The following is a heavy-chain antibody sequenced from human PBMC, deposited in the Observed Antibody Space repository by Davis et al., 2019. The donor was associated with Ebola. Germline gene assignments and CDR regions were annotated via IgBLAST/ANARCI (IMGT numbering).Heavy chain of an antibody. CDR3: ARGSVEWELLFYYYGMDV. Sequence: AASVKVSCKSSSYTFTSSGISWVRQAPGQGLEWMGWVSGYNGNTIYAQKFQGRFTMTTDTSTSTAYMELSSLRSEDTAVYYCARGSVEWELLFYYYGMDVWGQGTTVTVSS. CDR1: SYTFTSSG. J-gene: IGHJ6*02. V-gene: IGHV1-18*01. CDR2: VSGYNGNT. D-gene: IGHD1-26*01.